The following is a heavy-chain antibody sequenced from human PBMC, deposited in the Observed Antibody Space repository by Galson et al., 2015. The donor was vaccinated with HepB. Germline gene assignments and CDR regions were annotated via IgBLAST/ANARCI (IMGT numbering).Heavy chain of an antibody. CDR1: GFTFSSNA. J-gene: IGHJ3*02. Sequence: SLRLSCAASGFTFSSNAMHWVRQAPGKGLEWVAVISYDGSNKYYADSVKGRLTISRDNSKNTLYLQMNSLRAEDTAVYYCARDESGRDGAFDIWGQGTMVTVSS. D-gene: IGHD2-21*01. CDR3: ARDESGRDGAFDI. V-gene: IGHV3-30-3*01. CDR2: ISYDGSNK.